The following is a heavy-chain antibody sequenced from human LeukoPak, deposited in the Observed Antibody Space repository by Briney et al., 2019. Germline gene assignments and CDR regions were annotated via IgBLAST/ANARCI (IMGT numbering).Heavy chain of an antibody. CDR2: IDHSGTT. CDR3: ATGRNGVGPAPILGVGPWYNYHYMDV. CDR1: GGSFSGYY. J-gene: IGHJ6*03. Sequence: PSETLSLTCAVYGGSFSGYYWIWIRQPPGKGLEWIREIDHSGTTNYNPSLNSRVTMSVDTSKNQFSLMVRSVTAADTAVYYCATGRNGVGPAPILGVGPWYNYHYMDVWGKGTTVTVSS. D-gene: IGHD2-2*02. V-gene: IGHV4-34*01.